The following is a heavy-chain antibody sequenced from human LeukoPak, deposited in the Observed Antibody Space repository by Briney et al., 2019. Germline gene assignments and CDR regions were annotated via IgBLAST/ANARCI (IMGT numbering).Heavy chain of an antibody. Sequence: GGFLRLSCAASGFTFSSYWMSWVRQAPGKGLEWVANIKQDGSEKYYVDSVKGRFTISRDNAKNSLYLQMNSLRAEDTAVYYCAQRGWGSGSYSPRTPTHFDYWGQGTLVTVSS. CDR2: IKQDGSEK. D-gene: IGHD3-10*01. CDR3: AQRGWGSGSYSPRTPTHFDY. V-gene: IGHV3-7*01. CDR1: GFTFSSYW. J-gene: IGHJ4*02.